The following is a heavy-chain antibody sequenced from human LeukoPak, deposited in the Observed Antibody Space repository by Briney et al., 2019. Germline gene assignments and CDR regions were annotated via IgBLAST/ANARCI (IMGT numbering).Heavy chain of an antibody. CDR3: ARGSSYSSGWHSY. J-gene: IGHJ4*02. D-gene: IGHD6-19*01. V-gene: IGHV3-21*01. CDR2: ISSSSSYI. CDR1: GFTFSSYS. Sequence: GGSLRLSCAASGFTFSSYSMNWVRQAPGKGLEWVSSISSSSSYIYYADSVKGRFTISRDNAKNSLYLQMNSLRAEDTAVYYCARGSSYSSGWHSYWGQGTLVTVSS.